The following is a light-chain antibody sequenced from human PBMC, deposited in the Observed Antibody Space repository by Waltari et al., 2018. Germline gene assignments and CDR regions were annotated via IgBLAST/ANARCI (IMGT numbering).Light chain of an antibody. CDR2: ANT. Sequence: QSVLTQPPSVSGAPGQRVTVSCTGGTSNTGAGSCVPGYQQFPGRAPKLVIYANTYRPSGVPDRFSATKSGSSASLAITGLQAEDEADYYCQSYDKILSAWVFGGGTKLTVL. V-gene: IGLV1-40*01. J-gene: IGLJ3*02. CDR3: QSYDKILSAWV. CDR1: TSNTGAGSC.